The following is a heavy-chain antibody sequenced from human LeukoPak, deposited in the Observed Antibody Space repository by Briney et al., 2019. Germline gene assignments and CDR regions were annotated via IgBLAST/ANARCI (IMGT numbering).Heavy chain of an antibody. V-gene: IGHV3-30*02. CDR3: TKDLGTRSVHDGFDI. CDR1: GFTFSSCG. J-gene: IGHJ3*02. D-gene: IGHD1-1*01. Sequence: PGGSLRLSCAVSGFTFSSCGMHWGCQGPAAGLQWVAFIRFDATNKQYVDSVKGRFAISRDNSKKTLSLQMNSLRAEDTAVYYCTKDLGTRSVHDGFDIWGHGTMVMVSS. CDR2: IRFDATNK.